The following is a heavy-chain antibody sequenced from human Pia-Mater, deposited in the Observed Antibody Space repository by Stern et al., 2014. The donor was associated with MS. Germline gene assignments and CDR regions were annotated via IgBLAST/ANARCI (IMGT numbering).Heavy chain of an antibody. CDR1: GGTFNVYA. Sequence: VQLVESGAEVKKPGSSVKVSCKASGGTFNVYAINWLRQAPGQGLEWMGGIILIFGTANYAQKFQGRGTITADESTRTSSMQLSSLRYDDTAVYYCARDGRHTDNYGLDVWGQGTTVTVSS. V-gene: IGHV1-69*01. CDR2: IILIFGTA. D-gene: IGHD3-9*01. CDR3: ARDGRHTDNYGLDV. J-gene: IGHJ6*02.